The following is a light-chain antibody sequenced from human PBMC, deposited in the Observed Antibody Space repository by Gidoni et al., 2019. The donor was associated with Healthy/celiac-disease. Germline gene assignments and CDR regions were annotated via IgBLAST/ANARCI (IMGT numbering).Light chain of an antibody. V-gene: IGKV3-20*01. Sequence: EIVLTQSPGTLSLSTGERATLSCRASQSVSSSYLAWYQQKPGQAPRILIYGASSRATGIPDRFSGSGSGTYCTLTISRLEPEDFAVYYCQQYGSSPYSFGQGTKLEIK. CDR2: GAS. CDR1: QSVSSSY. CDR3: QQYGSSPYS. J-gene: IGKJ2*03.